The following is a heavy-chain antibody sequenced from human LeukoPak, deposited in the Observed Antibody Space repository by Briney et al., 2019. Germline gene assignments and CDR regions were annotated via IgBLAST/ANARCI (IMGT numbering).Heavy chain of an antibody. CDR1: GYTFTSYY. J-gene: IGHJ5*02. CDR2: INPSGGST. Sequence: ASVKVSCKASGYTFTSYYMHWVRQAPGQGLEWMGIINPSGGSTSYAQKFQGRVTMTRDTSTSTVYMELSSLRSEDTAVYYCAREELEPKQWLVPRDRSANWFDPWGQGTLVTVSS. CDR3: AREELEPKQWLVPRDRSANWFDP. D-gene: IGHD6-19*01. V-gene: IGHV1-46*01.